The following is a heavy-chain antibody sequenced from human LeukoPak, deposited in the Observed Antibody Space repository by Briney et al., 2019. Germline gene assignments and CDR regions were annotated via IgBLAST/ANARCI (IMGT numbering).Heavy chain of an antibody. CDR3: AKDDQHYGDYPGWFDP. V-gene: IGHV3-30*18. J-gene: IGHJ5*02. CDR1: GFTFSSYG. Sequence: GGSLRLSCAASGFTFSSYGMHWVRQAPGKGLEWVAVISYDGSNKYYADSVKGRFTISRDNSENTLYLQMNSLRAEDTAVYYCAKDDQHYGDYPGWFDPWGQGTLVTVSS. CDR2: ISYDGSNK. D-gene: IGHD4-17*01.